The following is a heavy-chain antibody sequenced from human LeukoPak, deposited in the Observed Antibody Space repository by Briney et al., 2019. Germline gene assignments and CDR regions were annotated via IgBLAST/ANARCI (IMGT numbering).Heavy chain of an antibody. D-gene: IGHD1-26*01. CDR1: GFTFNNFA. Sequence: HPGGSLRLSCSASGFTFNNFAMSWVRQAPGKGLAWVATTSSSGASTDYADSVKGRFTISRDNSKSTLYLQMSSLRVEDTAVYYCAKVGATVLDAFYIWGQGTMVTVSS. J-gene: IGHJ3*02. V-gene: IGHV3-23*01. CDR3: AKVGATVLDAFYI. CDR2: TSSSGAST.